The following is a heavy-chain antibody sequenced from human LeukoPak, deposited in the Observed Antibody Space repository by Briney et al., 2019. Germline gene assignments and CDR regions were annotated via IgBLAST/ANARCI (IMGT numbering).Heavy chain of an antibody. Sequence: SETLSLTCAVYGGSFSGYYWSWIRQPPGKGLEWIGEINHSGSTNYNPSLMRRVTRSVDTSKNQFSLKLRAVTAADTAVYYCAGSSWYYYYYYMDVWGKGTTVTVSS. CDR1: GGSFSGYY. V-gene: IGHV4-34*01. D-gene: IGHD6-13*01. CDR2: INHSGST. CDR3: AGSSWYYYYYYMDV. J-gene: IGHJ6*03.